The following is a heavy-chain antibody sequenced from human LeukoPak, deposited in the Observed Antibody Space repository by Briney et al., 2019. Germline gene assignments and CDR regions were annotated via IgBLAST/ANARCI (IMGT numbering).Heavy chain of an antibody. Sequence: GASVKVSCKASGYTFTGYYMHWVRQAPGQGLEWMGWINPNSGGTNYAQKFQGRVTMIRDTSISTAYMELSRLRSDDTAVYYCARDRVVVAATRGREFDYWGQGTLVTVSS. J-gene: IGHJ4*02. CDR1: GYTFTGYY. D-gene: IGHD2-15*01. CDR3: ARDRVVVAATRGREFDY. V-gene: IGHV1-2*02. CDR2: INPNSGGT.